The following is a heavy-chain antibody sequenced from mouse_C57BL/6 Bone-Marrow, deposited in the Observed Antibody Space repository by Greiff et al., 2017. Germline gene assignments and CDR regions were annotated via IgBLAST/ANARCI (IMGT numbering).Heavy chain of an antibody. V-gene: IGHV1-18*01. CDR2: INPNNGGT. CDR1: GYTFTDYN. D-gene: IGHD1-1*01. Sequence: VQLQQSGPELVKPGASVKIPCKASGYTFTDYNMDWVKQSHGKSLEWIGDINPNNGGTIYNQKFKGKATLTVDKSSSTAYMELRSLTSEDTAVYYCARYIDGSSYDWYFDVWGTGTTVTVSS. J-gene: IGHJ1*03. CDR3: ARYIDGSSYDWYFDV.